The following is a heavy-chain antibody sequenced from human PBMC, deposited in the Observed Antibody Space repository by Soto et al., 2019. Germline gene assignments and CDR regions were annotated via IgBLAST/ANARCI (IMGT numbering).Heavy chain of an antibody. Sequence: SETLSLTCTVSGGSISSYYWSWIRQPPGKGLEWIGYIYYSGSTNYNPSLKSRVTISVDTSKNQFSLKLSSVTAADTAVYYCARVGYDSSGYYGYYFDYWGQGTLVTVSS. CDR2: IYYSGST. CDR1: GGSISSYY. D-gene: IGHD3-22*01. J-gene: IGHJ4*02. V-gene: IGHV4-59*01. CDR3: ARVGYDSSGYYGYYFDY.